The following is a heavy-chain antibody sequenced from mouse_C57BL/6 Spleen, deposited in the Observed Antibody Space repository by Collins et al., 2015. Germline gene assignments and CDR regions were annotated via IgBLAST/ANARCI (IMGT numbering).Heavy chain of an antibody. Sequence: QVQLKQSGPGLVQPSQSLSITCTVSGFSLTSYGVHWVRQSPGKGLEWLGVIWRGGSTDYNAAFMSRLSITKDNSKSQVFFKMNSLQADDTAIYYCAKNFGYYGSSYWYFDVWGAGTTVTVS. J-gene: IGHJ1*01. V-gene: IGHV2-5*01. CDR3: AKNFGYYGSSYWYFDV. CDR1: GFSLTSYG. D-gene: IGHD1-1*01. CDR2: IWRGGST.